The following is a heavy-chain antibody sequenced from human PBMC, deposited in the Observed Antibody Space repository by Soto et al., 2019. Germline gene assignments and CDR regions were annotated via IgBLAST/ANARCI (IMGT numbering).Heavy chain of an antibody. D-gene: IGHD3-3*01. CDR1: GYTSTSYG. CDR3: ARDLYYVFWCGYSAPHHDYHSVTAV. J-gene: IGHJ6*02. Sequence: ASLKLSCKASGYTSTSYGISWVRQAPGQGLEWMGWISAYNGNTNYAQKLQGRVTMTTDASTSTAYMELRSLRSDDTAVYYCARDLYYVFWCGYSAPHHDYHSVTAVWAQGPTSAVSS. V-gene: IGHV1-18*01. CDR2: ISAYNGNT.